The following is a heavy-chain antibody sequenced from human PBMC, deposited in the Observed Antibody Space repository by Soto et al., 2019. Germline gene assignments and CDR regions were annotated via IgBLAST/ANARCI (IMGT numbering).Heavy chain of an antibody. V-gene: IGHV3-9*01. CDR2: VSWNSGAK. D-gene: IGHD2-21*02. CDR1: GFSFDDFV. Sequence: GGSLRLSCVASGFSFDDFVMNWVRQRPGKGLEWVSSVSWNSGAKLYADSVKGRFAISRDSAKKSVYLQMNSLRPDDTAFYYCAKGVATAVPALDYWGQGTLVTVSS. CDR3: AKGVATAVPALDY. J-gene: IGHJ4*02.